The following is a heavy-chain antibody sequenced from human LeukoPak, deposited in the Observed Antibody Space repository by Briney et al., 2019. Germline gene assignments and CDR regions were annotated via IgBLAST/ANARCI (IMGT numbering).Heavy chain of an antibody. Sequence: SETLSLTCAVYGGSFSGYYWSWIRQPPGKGLEWIGYIYYSGSTNYNPSLKSRVTISVDTSKNQFSLKLSSVTAADTAVYYCARAHFRSFGYNWFDPWGQGTLVTVSS. CDR1: GGSFSGYY. V-gene: IGHV4-59*08. J-gene: IGHJ5*02. D-gene: IGHD3-10*01. CDR2: IYYSGST. CDR3: ARAHFRSFGYNWFDP.